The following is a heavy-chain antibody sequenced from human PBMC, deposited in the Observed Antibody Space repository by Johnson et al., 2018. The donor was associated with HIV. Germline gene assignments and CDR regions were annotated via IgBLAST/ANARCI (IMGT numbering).Heavy chain of an antibody. CDR2: ISYDGSNK. CDR3: AKAWEMALGAFDI. Sequence: QVQLVESGGGLIQHGGSLRLSCAASGFTFDDYGMSWVRQAPGRGLEWVAVISYDGSNKYYADSVKGRFTISRDNSKNTLYVQMNSLRAEDTAVYYCAKAWEMALGAFDIWGQGTMVTVSS. CDR1: GFTFDDYG. V-gene: IGHV3-30*18. D-gene: IGHD5-24*01. J-gene: IGHJ3*02.